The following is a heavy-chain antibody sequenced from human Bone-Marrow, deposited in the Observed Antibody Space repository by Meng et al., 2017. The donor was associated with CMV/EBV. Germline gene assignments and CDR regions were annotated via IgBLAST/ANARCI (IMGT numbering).Heavy chain of an antibody. Sequence: GESLKISCAASGFTFSSCAMSWVRQAPGKGLEWVSSISGSGDSTYYADSVTGRFTISRDNSKNTLYLQMNSLRAEDTAVYYCAKDADLAAAGTSHGYFDYWGQGTLVTVSS. CDR1: GFTFSSCA. D-gene: IGHD6-13*01. V-gene: IGHV3-23*01. J-gene: IGHJ4*02. CDR3: AKDADLAAAGTSHGYFDY. CDR2: ISGSGDST.